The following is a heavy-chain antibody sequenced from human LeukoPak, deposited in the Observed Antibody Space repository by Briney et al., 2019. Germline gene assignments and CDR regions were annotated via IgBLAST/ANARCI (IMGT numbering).Heavy chain of an antibody. CDR1: GFTFSSYW. Sequence: HPGGSLRLSCAASGFTFSSYWMSWVRQAPGKGLEWVANIKQDGNEKYYVDSVKGRFTISRDNAKNSLDLQMNSLRAEDTAMYYCARGGYYGAYWYFDLWGRGTLVAVSS. CDR3: ARGGYYGAYWYFDL. V-gene: IGHV3-7*01. D-gene: IGHD4-17*01. CDR2: IKQDGNEK. J-gene: IGHJ2*01.